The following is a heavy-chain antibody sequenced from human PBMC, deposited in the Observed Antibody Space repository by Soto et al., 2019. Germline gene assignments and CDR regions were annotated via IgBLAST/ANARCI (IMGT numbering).Heavy chain of an antibody. CDR1: GGSISSGGYY. CDR2: IYYSGST. Sequence: QVQLQESGPGLVKPSQTLSLTCTVSGGSISSGGYYWSWIRQHPGKGLEWIGYIYYSGSTYYNPSLQSRFTMSVDTSKNQFSLKLSSVTAADTAVYYCARAHRSRYCSGGSCYSNHYGMDVWGQGTTVTVSS. V-gene: IGHV4-31*03. D-gene: IGHD2-15*01. J-gene: IGHJ6*02. CDR3: ARAHRSRYCSGGSCYSNHYGMDV.